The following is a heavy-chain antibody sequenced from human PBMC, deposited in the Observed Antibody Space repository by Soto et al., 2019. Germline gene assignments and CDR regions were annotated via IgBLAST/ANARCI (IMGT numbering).Heavy chain of an antibody. D-gene: IGHD5-18*01. J-gene: IGHJ4*02. CDR3: VTDLTAMAQGDY. CDR1: GFTFSNAW. Sequence: GGSLRLSCAASGFTFSNAWMNWVRQAPGKGLEWVGRIKSNIDGGTTDYAAPVKGRFTISRDDLKNTVYMQMNSLKIEDTAVYYCVTDLTAMAQGDYWGQGTLVTVSS. CDR2: IKSNIDGGTT. V-gene: IGHV3-15*01.